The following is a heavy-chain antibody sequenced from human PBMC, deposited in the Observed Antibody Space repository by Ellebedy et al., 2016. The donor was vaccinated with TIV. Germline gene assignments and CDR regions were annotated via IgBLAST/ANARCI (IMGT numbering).Heavy chain of an antibody. V-gene: IGHV1-69*13. J-gene: IGHJ4*02. Sequence: ASVKVSCKASGGTFSSYAISWARQAPGQGLEWMGGIIGMFGTANYAQKFQGRVAITADEFTSTAYMELRSLRSEDTAVYYCARHLEYNSASTFEYWGQGTLVSDSS. CDR3: ARHLEYNSASTFEY. CDR1: GGTFSSYA. D-gene: IGHD6-6*01. CDR2: IIGMFGTA.